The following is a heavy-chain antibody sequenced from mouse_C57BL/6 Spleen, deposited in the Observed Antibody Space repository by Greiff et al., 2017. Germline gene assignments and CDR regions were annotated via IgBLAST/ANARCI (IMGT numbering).Heavy chain of an antibody. D-gene: IGHD1-1*01. CDR3: ARWGTTVVATSYFDY. CDR2: IDPSDSYT. V-gene: IGHV1-69*01. CDR1: GYTFTSYW. J-gene: IGHJ2*01. Sequence: QVQLQQPGAELVMPGASVKLSCKASGYTFTSYWMHWVKQRPGQGLEWIGEIDPSDSYTNYNQKFKGKSTLTVDQSSSTAYMQLSSLTSEDSAVYYCARWGTTVVATSYFDYWGQGTTLTVSS.